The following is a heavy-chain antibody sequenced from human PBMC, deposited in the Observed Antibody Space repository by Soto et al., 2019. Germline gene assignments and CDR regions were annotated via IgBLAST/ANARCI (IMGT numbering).Heavy chain of an antibody. D-gene: IGHD1-7*01. CDR3: ARYLGRITGTIDP. Sequence: SETLSLTCTVSCGSISSGDYYWSWIRQPPGKGLEWIGYIYYSGSTYYNPSLKSRVTISVDTSKNQFSLKLSSVTAADTAVYYCARYLGRITGTIDPWGQGTLVTVS. CDR1: CGSISSGDYY. J-gene: IGHJ5*02. CDR2: IYYSGST. V-gene: IGHV4-30-4*01.